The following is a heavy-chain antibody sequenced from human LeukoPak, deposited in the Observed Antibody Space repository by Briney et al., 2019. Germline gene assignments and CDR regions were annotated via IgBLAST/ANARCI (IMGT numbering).Heavy chain of an antibody. Sequence: SVKVSCKASGGTFSSYAISWVRQAPGQGLEWMGRIIPIFGTANYAQKFQGRVTITTDESKSPVYMELSSLRSEDTAVYYCARVRGSGINFDYWGQGTLVTVSS. CDR3: ARVRGSGINFDY. D-gene: IGHD3-10*01. J-gene: IGHJ4*02. CDR2: IIPIFGTA. CDR1: GGTFSSYA. V-gene: IGHV1-69*05.